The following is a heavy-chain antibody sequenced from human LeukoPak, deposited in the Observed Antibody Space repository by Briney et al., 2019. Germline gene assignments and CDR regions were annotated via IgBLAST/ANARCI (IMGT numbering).Heavy chain of an antibody. CDR1: GGSISSYY. J-gene: IGHJ5*02. CDR3: ARALPLVAWFDP. V-gene: IGHV4-59*01. D-gene: IGHD1-26*01. CDR2: IYYSGST. Sequence: PSETLSLTCTVSGGSISSYYWSWIRQPPGKGLEWIGYIYYSGSTNYNPSLKSRVTIPVDTSKNQFSLKLSSVTAADTAVYYCARALPLVAWFDPWGQGTLVTVSS.